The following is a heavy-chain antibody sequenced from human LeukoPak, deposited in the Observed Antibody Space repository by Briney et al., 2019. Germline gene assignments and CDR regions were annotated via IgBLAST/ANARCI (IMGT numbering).Heavy chain of an antibody. V-gene: IGHV3-21*01. CDR3: AREGGYNAPDY. CDR1: GFTFSSYS. D-gene: IGHD1-14*01. Sequence: GGSLRLSCSASGFTFSSYSMNWVRQAPGKGLESVSSISSSSSYIYYADSVKGRFTISRDNAKNSLYLQMKSMRAEDTAVYYCAREGGYNAPDYWGQGTLVTVSS. CDR2: ISSSSSYI. J-gene: IGHJ4*02.